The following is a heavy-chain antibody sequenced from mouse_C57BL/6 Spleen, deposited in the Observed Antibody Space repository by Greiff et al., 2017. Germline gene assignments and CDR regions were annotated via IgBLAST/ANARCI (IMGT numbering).Heavy chain of an antibody. J-gene: IGHJ4*01. Sequence: VQLQESGAELARPGASVKMSCKASGYTFTSYTMHWVKQRPGQGLEWIGYINPSSGYTKYNQKFKDKATLTADKSSSTAYMQLSSLTSEDSAVYYCARLYGSSYDAMDYWGQGTSVTVSS. CDR3: ARLYGSSYDAMDY. D-gene: IGHD1-1*01. CDR2: INPSSGYT. V-gene: IGHV1-4*01. CDR1: GYTFTSYT.